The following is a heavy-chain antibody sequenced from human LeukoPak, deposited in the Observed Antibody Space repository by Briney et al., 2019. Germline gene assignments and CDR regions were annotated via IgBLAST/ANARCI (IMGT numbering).Heavy chain of an antibody. V-gene: IGHV1-2*02. J-gene: IGHJ5*01. CDR3: AREGRGTAVADS. D-gene: IGHD6-19*01. CDR1: GYTFTDYY. Sequence: ASVKVSCKASGYTFTDYYIHWVRQAPGQGLDWMGWINPNSGDTDSAQKFQGRVTMTRDTSISTAYMELSRLRSDDTAVYYCAREGRGTAVADSRGQGTLVTVSS. CDR2: INPNSGDT.